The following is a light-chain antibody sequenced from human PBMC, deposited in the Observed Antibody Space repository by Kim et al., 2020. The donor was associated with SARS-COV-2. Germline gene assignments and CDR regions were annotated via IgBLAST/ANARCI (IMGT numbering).Light chain of an antibody. V-gene: IGKV3D-15*01. CDR2: GAS. Sequence: EIVMTQSPATLSVSPGERAALSCRASQSVNINLAWYQQKPGQAPRLLVCGASGRATGIPSRFSGSGSGTDFTLTVSSLQSEDVAVYYCQQYDDWPLTFGGGTKVDIK. CDR3: QQYDDWPLT. CDR1: QSVNIN. J-gene: IGKJ4*01.